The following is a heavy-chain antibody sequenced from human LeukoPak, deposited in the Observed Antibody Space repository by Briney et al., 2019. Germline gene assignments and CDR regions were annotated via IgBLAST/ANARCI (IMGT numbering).Heavy chain of an antibody. CDR2: ISGSGGNT. Sequence: PGGSLTLSCAASGFTFSSYAMTWVRQAPGKGLEWVSGISGSGGNTYYTDSVKGRFIISRDNSRNTLYLHMNSLRVEDTAVYYCAKTLWGLTLLSSDYWGQGTLVTVSS. CDR1: GFTFSSYA. J-gene: IGHJ4*02. D-gene: IGHD3-16*01. V-gene: IGHV3-23*01. CDR3: AKTLWGLTLLSSDY.